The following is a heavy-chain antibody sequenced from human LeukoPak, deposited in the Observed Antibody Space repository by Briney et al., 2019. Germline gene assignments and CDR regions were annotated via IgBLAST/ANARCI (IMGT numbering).Heavy chain of an antibody. Sequence: SETLSLTCAVYGGSFSGYYWSWIRQPPGKGLEWIGEINHSGSTNYNPSLKSRATISVDTSKNQFSLKLSSVTAADTAVYYCARVGYSSGYDPWGQGTLVTVSS. CDR3: ARVGYSSGYDP. J-gene: IGHJ5*02. D-gene: IGHD6-25*01. CDR1: GGSFSGYY. CDR2: INHSGST. V-gene: IGHV4-34*01.